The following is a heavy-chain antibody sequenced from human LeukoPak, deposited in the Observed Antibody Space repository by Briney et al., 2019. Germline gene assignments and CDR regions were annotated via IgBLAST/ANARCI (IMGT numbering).Heavy chain of an antibody. CDR3: ARGSVTGGWFDP. J-gene: IGHJ5*02. V-gene: IGHV4-61*02. Sequence: SQTLSLTCTVSGGSISSGSHYWSWIRQPAGKGLEWIGRIYTSGSTNCNPSLKSRVTISVDTSKNQFSLKLSSVTAADTAVYYCARGSVTGGWFDPWGQGTLVTVSS. D-gene: IGHD2-21*02. CDR1: GGSISSGSHY. CDR2: IYTSGST.